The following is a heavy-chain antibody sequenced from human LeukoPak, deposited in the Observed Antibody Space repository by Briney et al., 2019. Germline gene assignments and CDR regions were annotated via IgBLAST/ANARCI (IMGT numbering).Heavy chain of an antibody. CDR3: VEEYHSRGFGAYFDY. D-gene: IGHD3-3*01. CDR1: KFTFSHYG. J-gene: IGHJ4*02. V-gene: IGHV3-30*18. Sequence: GGSLRLSCTASKFTFSHYGMQWVRQAPGKGLEWVAVISSDGSIKVYADSVKGRFTLSRDNSINTVDLQMNSLRAEDTAVYYCVEEYHSRGFGAYFDYWGQRTLVTVSS. CDR2: ISSDGSIK.